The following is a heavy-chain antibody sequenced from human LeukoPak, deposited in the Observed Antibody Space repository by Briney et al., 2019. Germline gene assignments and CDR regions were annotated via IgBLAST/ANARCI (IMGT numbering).Heavy chain of an antibody. Sequence: ASVKVSCKASGGTFSSYAISWVRQAPGQGLEWMGGIIPIFGTANYAQKFQGRVTITADKSTSTAYMELSSLRSEDTAVYYCARGEIDCSGGSCYSTFDYWGQGILVTVSS. CDR1: GGTFSSYA. CDR2: IIPIFGTA. D-gene: IGHD2-15*01. CDR3: ARGEIDCSGGSCYSTFDY. J-gene: IGHJ4*02. V-gene: IGHV1-69*06.